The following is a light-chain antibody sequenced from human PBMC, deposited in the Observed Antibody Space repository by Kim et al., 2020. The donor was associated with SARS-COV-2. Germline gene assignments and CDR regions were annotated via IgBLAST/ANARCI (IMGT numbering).Light chain of an antibody. CDR1: TSTSGINY. J-gene: IGLJ3*02. V-gene: IGLV1-47*01. Sequence: GQCLTFPCSLSTSTSGINYVYCYQQLPGPAPQLLISRYTQRPSGVPDRFSGSKSGTSASLAISGLRSEDEADYYCAAWDDSLSGWVFGGGTQLTVL. CDR3: AAWDDSLSGWV. CDR2: RYT.